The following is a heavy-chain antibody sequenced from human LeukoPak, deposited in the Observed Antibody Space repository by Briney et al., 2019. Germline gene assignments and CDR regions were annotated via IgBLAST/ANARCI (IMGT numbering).Heavy chain of an antibody. J-gene: IGHJ4*02. CDR1: GASISSSSYS. V-gene: IGHV4-39*01. CDR3: ARPYFGYNTGWTIDS. D-gene: IGHD6-19*01. Sequence: SETLSLTCTVSGASISSSSYSWDWIRQPPGKGLEWIASISYGGSTYYNPSLKSRVTISVDTSKNEFSLKLTFVTAADTAVYYCARPYFGYNTGWTIDSWGQGTLVTVSS. CDR2: ISYGGST.